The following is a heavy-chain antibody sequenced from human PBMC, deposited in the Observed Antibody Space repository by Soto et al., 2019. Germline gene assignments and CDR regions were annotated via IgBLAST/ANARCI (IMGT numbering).Heavy chain of an antibody. CDR3: ARAQGDGGYYLFFDP. CDR2: IYYSGST. CDR1: GGSISSGDYY. V-gene: IGHV4-30-4*01. D-gene: IGHD3-22*01. Sequence: SETLSLTCTVSGGSISSGDYYWSWIRQPPGKGLEWIGYIYYSGSTYYNPSLKSRVTISVDTSKNQFPLKLSSVTAADTAVYYCARAQGDGGYYLFFDPWGQGTLVTVSS. J-gene: IGHJ5*02.